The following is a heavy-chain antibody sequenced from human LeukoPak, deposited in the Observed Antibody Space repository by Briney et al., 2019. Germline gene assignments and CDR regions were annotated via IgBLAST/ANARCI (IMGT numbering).Heavy chain of an antibody. CDR1: GFTFGGSG. J-gene: IGHJ6*03. V-gene: IGHV3-30*02. CDR2: IQYDGGTE. CDR3: ARDHEQQWLGQDYAYCYLDV. Sequence: GGSLRLSCAASGFTFGGSGMHWVRQAPGKGLDGVAFIQYDGGTEYYADSVKGRFTISRDNAKNSLYLQMKSLRADDTAVYYCARDHEQQWLGQDYAYCYLDVWGKGTTVTVSS. D-gene: IGHD6-19*01.